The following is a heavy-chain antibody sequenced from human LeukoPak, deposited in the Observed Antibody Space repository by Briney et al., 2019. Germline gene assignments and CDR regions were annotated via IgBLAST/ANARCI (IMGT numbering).Heavy chain of an antibody. D-gene: IGHD2-15*01. V-gene: IGHV4-34*01. CDR3: ARDFRLGGYYYYMDV. J-gene: IGHJ6*03. CDR2: INHSGST. Sequence: SETLSLTCAVYGGSFSGYYWSWIRQPPGQGLEWIGEINHSGSTNYNPSLKSRVTISVDTSKNQFSLKLSSVTAADTAVYYCARDFRLGGYYYYMDVWGKGTTVTVSS. CDR1: GGSFSGYY.